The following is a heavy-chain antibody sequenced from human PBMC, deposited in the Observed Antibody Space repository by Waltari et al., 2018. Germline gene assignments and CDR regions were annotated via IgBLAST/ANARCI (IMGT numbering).Heavy chain of an antibody. CDR2: IIPILCIA. D-gene: IGHD1-26*01. V-gene: IGHV1-69*02. Sequence: QVQLVQSGAEVKKPGSSMKVSCKASGGTFSRYTIRWVRQAPGQGLEWMGRIIPILCIANYAQKFQGRVTITADKSTSTAYMELSSLRSEDTAVYYCARVNLVGATGYFDYWGQGTLVTVSS. J-gene: IGHJ4*02. CDR3: ARVNLVGATGYFDY. CDR1: GGTFSRYT.